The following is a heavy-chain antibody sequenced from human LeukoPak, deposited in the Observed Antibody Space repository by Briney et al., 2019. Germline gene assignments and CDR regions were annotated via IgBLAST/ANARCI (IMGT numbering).Heavy chain of an antibody. CDR1: GGSVSGYY. D-gene: IGHD3-10*01. Sequence: PSETLSLTCAVYGGSVSGYYWSWIRQPPGKGLEWIGEIKHDGSTKYNSSLKSRVTISIDTSKNQFSLKLSSVTAADTAVYYCARLGITMVRGVMGYYYYMDVWGKGTTVTISS. CDR2: IKHDGST. CDR3: ARLGITMVRGVMGYYYYMDV. V-gene: IGHV4-34*01. J-gene: IGHJ6*03.